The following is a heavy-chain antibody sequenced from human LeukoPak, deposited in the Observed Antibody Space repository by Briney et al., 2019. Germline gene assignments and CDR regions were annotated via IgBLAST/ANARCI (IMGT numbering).Heavy chain of an antibody. CDR1: GGSFNDYY. Sequence: SETLSLTCAVYGGSFNDYYWNWIRQPPGKGLEWIGEINLRGSTTYNPSLESRVTISLDESKNQFSLKLSSVTAADTAVYYCASLYGYSFAVSRKYFDYWGQGTLVTVPS. CDR2: INLRGST. D-gene: IGHD5-24*01. V-gene: IGHV4-34*01. J-gene: IGHJ4*02. CDR3: ASLYGYSFAVSRKYFDY.